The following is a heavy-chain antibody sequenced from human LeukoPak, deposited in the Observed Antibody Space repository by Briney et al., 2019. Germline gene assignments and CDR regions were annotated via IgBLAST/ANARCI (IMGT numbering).Heavy chain of an antibody. CDR3: ARAPSWGSYYFDY. CDR2: IYYSGST. Sequence: KSSETLSLTCTVSGGSISSGGYYWNWIRQHPGKGLEWIGYIYYSGSTYYNPSLKSRVTISVDTSKNQFSLKLSSVTAADTAVYYCARAPSWGSYYFDYWGQGTLVTVSS. V-gene: IGHV4-31*03. CDR1: GGSISSGGYY. D-gene: IGHD7-27*01. J-gene: IGHJ4*02.